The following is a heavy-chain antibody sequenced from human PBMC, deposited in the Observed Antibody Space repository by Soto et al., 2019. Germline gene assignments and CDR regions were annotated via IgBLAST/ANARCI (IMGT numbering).Heavy chain of an antibody. V-gene: IGHV1-3*01. CDR2: INAGNGNT. CDR3: PRKGTNSAPYYYHSPMAV. Sequence: ASVKVAWKACGDGVTGYAVHWVRQARGERLEWMGGINAGNGNTKYSQKFQGRVTITRDTSASTAYMELSSLRSEDTAVYYCPRKGTNSAPYYYHSPMAVSGQATTLTVS. CDR1: GDGVTGYA. J-gene: IGHJ6*02. D-gene: IGHD2-8*01.